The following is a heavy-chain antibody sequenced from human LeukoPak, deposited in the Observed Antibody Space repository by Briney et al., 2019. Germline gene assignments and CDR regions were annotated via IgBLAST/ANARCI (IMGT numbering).Heavy chain of an antibody. V-gene: IGHV3-11*01. Sequence: GGSLRLSCAASGFTFSDYYTSWIRQAPGKGLEWVSYISSSGSTIYYADSVKGRFTISRDNSKNTLYLQVNSLRVEDTAVYYCYCSSSTCYAGGGFSWGQGTLLTVSS. CDR1: GFTFSDYY. CDR3: YCSSSTCYAGGGFS. D-gene: IGHD2-2*01. J-gene: IGHJ5*02. CDR2: ISSSGSTI.